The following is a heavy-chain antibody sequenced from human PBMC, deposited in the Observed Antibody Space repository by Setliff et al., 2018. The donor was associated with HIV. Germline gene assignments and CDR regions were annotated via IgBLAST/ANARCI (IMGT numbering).Heavy chain of an antibody. D-gene: IGHD2-21*02. V-gene: IGHV5-51*01. J-gene: IGHJ4*02. CDR1: GYSFTSYR. CDR2: IYPGDSHT. CDR3: ARHVLVTRDVRYFDY. Sequence: PGESLKISCKGSGYSFTSYRIAWVRQMPGKGLEWMGIIYPGDSHTRYSPSFQGQVTFSADKSISTAYLQWSSLKASDTAMYYCARHVLVTRDVRYFDYWGQGTLVTVSS.